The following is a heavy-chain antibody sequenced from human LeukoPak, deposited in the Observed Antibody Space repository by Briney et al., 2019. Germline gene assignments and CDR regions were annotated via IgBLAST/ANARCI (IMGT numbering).Heavy chain of an antibody. V-gene: IGHV3-15*01. CDR3: AREGYLGDEGYFDGGYPPFDY. Sequence: GGSLRLSCAASGFTFSNAWMSWVRQAPGKGLEWVGRIKSKTDGGTTDYAAPVKGRFTISRDDSKNTLYLQMNSLRAEDTAVYYCAREGYLGDEGYFDGGYPPFDYWGQGTLVTVSS. CDR1: GFTFSNAW. D-gene: IGHD3-9*01. J-gene: IGHJ4*02. CDR2: IKSKTDGGTT.